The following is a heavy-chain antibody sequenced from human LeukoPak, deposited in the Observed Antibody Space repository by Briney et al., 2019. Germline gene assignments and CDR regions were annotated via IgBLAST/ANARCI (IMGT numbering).Heavy chain of an antibody. J-gene: IGHJ6*02. CDR2: ISSSSSYI. Sequence: GGSLRLSCAASGFTFSSYSMNWVRQAPGKGLEWVSSISSSSSYIYYADSEKGRFTISRDNAKNSLYLQMNSLRAEDTALYYCAKDIGGGIVVVAATRGGGDYYYYYGMDVWGQGTTVTVSS. CDR1: GFTFSSYS. D-gene: IGHD2-15*01. V-gene: IGHV3-21*04. CDR3: AKDIGGGIVVVAATRGGGDYYYYYGMDV.